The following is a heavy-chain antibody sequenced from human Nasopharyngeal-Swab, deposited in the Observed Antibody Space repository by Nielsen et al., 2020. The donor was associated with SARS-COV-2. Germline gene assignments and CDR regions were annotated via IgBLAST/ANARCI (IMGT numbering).Heavy chain of an antibody. CDR1: GFTFSNAW. D-gene: IGHD3-22*01. V-gene: IGHV3-23*01. CDR2: ISGSGGST. CDR3: AKDPAAAYYYDSSGDLYYYYGMDV. J-gene: IGHJ6*02. Sequence: GGSLRLSCAASGFTFSNAWMNWVRQAPGKGLEWVSAISGSGGSTYYADSVKGRFTISRDNSKNTLYLQMNSLRAEDTAVYYCAKDPAAAYYYDSSGDLYYYYGMDVWGQGTTVTVSS.